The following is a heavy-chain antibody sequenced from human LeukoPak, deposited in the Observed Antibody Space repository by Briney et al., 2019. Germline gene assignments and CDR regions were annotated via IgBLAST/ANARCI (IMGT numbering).Heavy chain of an antibody. CDR2: ISGSGGST. J-gene: IGHJ5*02. CDR1: GFTFSSYA. CDR3: ATRGTSGSYWFDP. Sequence: GGSLRLSCAASGFTFSSYAMSWVRQAPGKGLEWVPAISGSGGSTYYADSVKGRFTISRDNSKNTLYLQMNSLRAEDTAVYYCATRGTSGSYWFDPWGQGTLVTVSS. D-gene: IGHD1-26*01. V-gene: IGHV3-23*01.